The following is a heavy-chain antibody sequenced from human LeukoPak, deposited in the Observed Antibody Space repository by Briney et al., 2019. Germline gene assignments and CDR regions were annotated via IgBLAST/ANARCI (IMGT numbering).Heavy chain of an antibody. CDR3: ARDSSGANYFDY. CDR1: GFTFSSYS. J-gene: IGHJ4*02. V-gene: IGHV3-21*01. D-gene: IGHD6-19*01. Sequence: PGGSLRLSCAASGFTFSSYSMNWVRQAPGKGLEWVSSISSSSSYIYYADSVKGRFAISRDNAKNSLYLQMNSLRAEDTAVYYCARDSSGANYFDYWGQGTLVTVSS. CDR2: ISSSSSYI.